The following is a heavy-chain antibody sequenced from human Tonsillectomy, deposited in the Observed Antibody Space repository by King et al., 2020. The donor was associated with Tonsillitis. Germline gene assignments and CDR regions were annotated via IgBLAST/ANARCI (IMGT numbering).Heavy chain of an antibody. CDR1: GFTFSSYA. CDR2: ISGSGGST. J-gene: IGHJ4*02. D-gene: IGHD2-2*01. Sequence: VQLVESGGGLVQPGGSLRLSCAASGFTFSSYAMSWVRQAPGKGLEWVSGISGSGGSTYYADSVKGRFTISRDNSKNTLYLRMNSLRVEDTAVYYCAKVYCSSTSCHLGYFDYWGQGILVTVSS. CDR3: AKVYCSSTSCHLGYFDY. V-gene: IGHV3-23*04.